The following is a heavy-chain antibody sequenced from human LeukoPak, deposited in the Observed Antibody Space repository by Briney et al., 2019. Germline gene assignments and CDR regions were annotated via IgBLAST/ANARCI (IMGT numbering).Heavy chain of an antibody. V-gene: IGHV3-23*01. Sequence: GGSLRLSCAASGFTFSNYAMKWVRQAPGKGLEWVAAILGNGGSTYYTDSVKGRFTISRDNSKNTLYLQMHTLRVEDTAVYYCGTPQSPSRGFYMDVWGKGTTVTVSS. CDR3: GTPQSPSRGFYMDV. CDR2: ILGNGGST. CDR1: GFTFSNYA. J-gene: IGHJ6*03.